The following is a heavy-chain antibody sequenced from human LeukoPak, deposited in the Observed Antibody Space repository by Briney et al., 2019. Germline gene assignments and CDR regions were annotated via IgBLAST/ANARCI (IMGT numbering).Heavy chain of an antibody. Sequence: SETLSLTCAVYGGSFSGYYWSWIRQPPGKGLEWIGEINHSGSTNYNPSLKSRVTISVDTSKNQFSLKLSSVTAADTAVYYCARDRINIAAAGYYYYYMDVWGKGTTVTVSS. J-gene: IGHJ6*03. CDR3: ARDRINIAAAGYYYYYMDV. CDR2: INHSGST. D-gene: IGHD6-13*01. CDR1: GGSFSGYY. V-gene: IGHV4-34*01.